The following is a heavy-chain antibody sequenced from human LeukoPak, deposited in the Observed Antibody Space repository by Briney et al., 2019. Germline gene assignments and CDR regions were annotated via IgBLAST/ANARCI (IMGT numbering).Heavy chain of an antibody. V-gene: IGHV4-59*01. CDR3: ARVLNGHFDY. CDR2: IYYCGST. CDR1: GGSISSYY. Sequence: SETLSLTCTVSGGSISSYYWSWIRQPPGKGLEWIGYIYYCGSTNYNPSLKSRVTISVDTSKNQFSLKLSSVTAADTAVYYCARVLNGHFDYWGQGTLVTVSS. J-gene: IGHJ4*02. D-gene: IGHD2-8*01.